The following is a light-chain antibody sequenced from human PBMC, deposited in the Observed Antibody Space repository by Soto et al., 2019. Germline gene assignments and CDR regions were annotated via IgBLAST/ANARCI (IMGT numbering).Light chain of an antibody. V-gene: IGKV1-39*01. Sequence: DIQMTQSPSSLSASVGDRVTITCRASQSISSYLNWYQQKPGKAPKLLIYAASSLQTGVPLRFSGSGSGTDFTLTISSLQREDFASYYYQQSYSSTRTFGQGTKVEIK. J-gene: IGKJ2*01. CDR2: AAS. CDR3: QQSYSSTRT. CDR1: QSISSY.